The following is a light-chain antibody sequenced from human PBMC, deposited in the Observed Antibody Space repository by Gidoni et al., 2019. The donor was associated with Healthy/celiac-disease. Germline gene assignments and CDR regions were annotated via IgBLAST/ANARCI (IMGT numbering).Light chain of an antibody. Sequence: SSELTQDPAVSVALGQTVRITCQGDSLRSYYASWYQQKPGQAPVLVIYGKTNRPSGIPDRFSGSSSGNTASLTITGAQAEDEADYYCNARDSSGNHVFGGGTKLTVL. V-gene: IGLV3-19*01. J-gene: IGLJ2*01. CDR1: SLRSYY. CDR2: GKT. CDR3: NARDSSGNHV.